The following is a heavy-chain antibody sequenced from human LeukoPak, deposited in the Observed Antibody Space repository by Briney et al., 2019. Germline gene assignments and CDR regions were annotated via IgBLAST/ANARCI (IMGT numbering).Heavy chain of an antibody. CDR2: IIPIFGTA. V-gene: IGHV1-69*06. D-gene: IGHD5-24*01. CDR3: ERRPERWPQNHRTLDN. CDR1: GGTFSSYA. J-gene: IGHJ4*02. Sequence: ASVKVSCKASGGTFSSYAISWVRQAPGQGLEWMGGIIPIFGTANYAQKFQGRVTITADRSTSTAYMELSGLTSEDTAVYYCERRPERWPQNHRTLDNWGQGTLVTVSS.